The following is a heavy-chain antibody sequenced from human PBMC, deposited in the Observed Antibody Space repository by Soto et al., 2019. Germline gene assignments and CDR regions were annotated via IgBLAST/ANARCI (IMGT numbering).Heavy chain of an antibody. D-gene: IGHD6-19*01. J-gene: IGHJ6*02. Sequence: PGGSLRLSCAASGFTFSSYAMSWVRQAPGKGLEWVSAISDSGGSTYYADSVKGRFTISRDNSKNTLYLQMNSLRAEDTAVYYCAKYSSGLSYYGMDVWGQGTTVTVSS. CDR2: ISDSGGST. CDR3: AKYSSGLSYYGMDV. CDR1: GFTFSSYA. V-gene: IGHV3-23*01.